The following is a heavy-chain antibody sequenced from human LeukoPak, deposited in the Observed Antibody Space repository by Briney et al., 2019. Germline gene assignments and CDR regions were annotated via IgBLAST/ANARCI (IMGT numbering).Heavy chain of an antibody. CDR3: ASLRERSYYARGFDY. CDR1: GGSISSSSYY. D-gene: IGHD3-3*01. V-gene: IGHV4-39*01. Sequence: PSETLSLTCTVSGGSISSSSYYWGWVRQPPGKGLEWIGSIYYSGSTYYNPSLKSRVTISVDTSKNQFSLKLSSVTAANTAVYYCASLRERSYYARGFDYWGQGTLVTVSS. J-gene: IGHJ4*02. CDR2: IYYSGST.